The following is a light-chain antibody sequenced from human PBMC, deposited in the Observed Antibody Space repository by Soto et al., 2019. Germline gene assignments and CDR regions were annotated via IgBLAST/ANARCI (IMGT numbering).Light chain of an antibody. CDR1: SSDVGGYND. Sequence: QSALTQPASVSGSPGQSITISFTGTSSDVGGYNDVSWYQQHPGKAPKLMIYDVSNRPSGVSNRFSGSKSGNTASLTISGLQAEDEADYYCSSYTSSSTLVVFGGGTKLTV. J-gene: IGLJ2*01. CDR3: SSYTSSSTLVV. CDR2: DVS. V-gene: IGLV2-14*01.